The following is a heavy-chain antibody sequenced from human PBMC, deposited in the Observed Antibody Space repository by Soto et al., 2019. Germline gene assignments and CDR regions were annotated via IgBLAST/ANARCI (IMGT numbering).Heavy chain of an antibody. CDR3: GREGSGWRGGAFDI. V-gene: IGHV6-1*01. Sequence: LSLTCPISGESVCSNSAAWNWMRQSPSRGLGWLGRPYYRSKLYNEYAVAVKSRITINPETSKNQCALHLHSVTPEDTAVYFRGREGSGWRGGAFDIWGRGTMFTVSS. J-gene: IGHJ3*02. CDR2: PYYRSKLYN. D-gene: IGHD6-19*01. CDR1: GESVCSNSAA.